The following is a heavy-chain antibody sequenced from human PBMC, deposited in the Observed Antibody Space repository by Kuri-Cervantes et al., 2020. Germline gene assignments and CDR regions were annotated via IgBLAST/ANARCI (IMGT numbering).Heavy chain of an antibody. CDR2: INSDASST. V-gene: IGHV3-74*01. Sequence: GESLKISCAASGFTFSSSWMHWVRQAPGKGLVWVSRINSDASSTRYADSVRGRFTISRDNAKNTLYLQMNSLRAEDTAVYYCARDQRYGEQYYYYSYGMDVWGQGTTVTVSS. J-gene: IGHJ6*02. CDR3: ARDQRYGEQYYYYSYGMDV. CDR1: GFTFSSSW. D-gene: IGHD4-17*01.